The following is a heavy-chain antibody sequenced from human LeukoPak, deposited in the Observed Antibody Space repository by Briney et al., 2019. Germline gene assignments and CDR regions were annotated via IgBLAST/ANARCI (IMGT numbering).Heavy chain of an antibody. Sequence: VASVTVSCKASGGTFSSYAFNWVRQAPGQGLEWVGRIIPLLGVTNHAQKLQGRVTVTADPATNTAYMELSSLIPDDTAVYYCARARTMITFGGVRHAFDIWGQGTLVTVSS. CDR2: IIPLLGVT. CDR1: GGTFSSYA. J-gene: IGHJ3*02. V-gene: IGHV1-69*04. D-gene: IGHD3-16*01. CDR3: ARARTMITFGGVRHAFDI.